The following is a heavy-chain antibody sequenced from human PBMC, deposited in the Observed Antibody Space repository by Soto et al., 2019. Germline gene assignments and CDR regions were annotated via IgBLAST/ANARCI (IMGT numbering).Heavy chain of an antibody. V-gene: IGHV4-59*08. CDR2: IYYSGST. Sequence: PSETLSLTCTVSGGSISSYYWSWIRQPPGKGLEWIGYIYYSGSTNYNPSLKSRVTISVDTSKNQFSLKLSSVTAADTAVYYCARLRLRLSFDIWGQGTMVTVSS. CDR1: GGSISSYY. CDR3: ARLRLRLSFDI. J-gene: IGHJ3*02. D-gene: IGHD3-3*01.